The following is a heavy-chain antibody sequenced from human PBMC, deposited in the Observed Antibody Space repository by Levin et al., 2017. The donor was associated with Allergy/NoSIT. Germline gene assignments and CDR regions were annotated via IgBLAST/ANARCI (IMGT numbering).Heavy chain of an antibody. Sequence: PGESLKISWAASGFTFSNYYMHWVRQAPGKGLEWVSRVYSDGTITDYADSVKGRFTISRDNARNTLYLQMNSLRAEDTAVYYCARGGCSSTSCLDNWGQGILVTVSS. CDR2: VYSDGTIT. J-gene: IGHJ4*02. V-gene: IGHV3-74*01. CDR3: ARGGCSSTSCLDN. CDR1: GFTFSNYY. D-gene: IGHD2-2*01.